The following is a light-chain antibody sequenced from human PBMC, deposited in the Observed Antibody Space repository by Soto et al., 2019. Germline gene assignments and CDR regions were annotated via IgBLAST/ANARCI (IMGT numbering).Light chain of an antibody. CDR3: QYYSSSPPIT. CDR1: QSVSSSY. CDR2: GAS. J-gene: IGKJ5*01. Sequence: EVVLTQSPCTLSLSLGERATLSCRASQSVSSSYLAWYQQKHGQAPRLLIYGASTRTAGLTDRFSGIGSGPTFTLPISRLEADDFAVYYYQYYSSSPPITFGQGTRLDIK. V-gene: IGKV3-20*01.